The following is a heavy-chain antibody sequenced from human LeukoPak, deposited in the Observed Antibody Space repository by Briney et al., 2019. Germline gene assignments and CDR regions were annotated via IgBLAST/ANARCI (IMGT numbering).Heavy chain of an antibody. V-gene: IGHV3-73*01. CDR3: TREDLWDLLLFDY. CDR1: GFTFSGSA. CDR2: IRSKANSYAT. J-gene: IGHJ4*02. D-gene: IGHD2-15*01. Sequence: GGSLRLSCAASGFTFSGSAMHWVRQASGKGREWVGRIRSKANSYATAYAASVKGRFTISRDDSKNRAYLQMNSLKTEDTAVYYCTREDLWDLLLFDYWGQGTLVTVSS.